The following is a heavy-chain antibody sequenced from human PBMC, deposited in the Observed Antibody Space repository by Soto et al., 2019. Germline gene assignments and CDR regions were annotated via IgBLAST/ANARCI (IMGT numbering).Heavy chain of an antibody. D-gene: IGHD2-15*01. Sequence: GASVKVSCKASGYTFTSYAMHWVRQAPGQRLEWMGWINAGNGNTKYSQKFQGRVTITRDTSASTAYMELSSLRSEDTAVYYCARDFCSGGSCYPYGYWGQGTLVTVSS. CDR3: ARDFCSGGSCYPYGY. J-gene: IGHJ4*02. V-gene: IGHV1-3*01. CDR1: GYTFTSYA. CDR2: INAGNGNT.